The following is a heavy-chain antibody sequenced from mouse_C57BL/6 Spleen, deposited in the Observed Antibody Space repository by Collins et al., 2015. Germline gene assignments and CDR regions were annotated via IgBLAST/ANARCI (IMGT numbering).Heavy chain of an antibody. J-gene: IGHJ2*01. D-gene: IGHD3-2*01. CDR1: GFTFSSYT. CDR2: ISSGGSYT. V-gene: IGHV5-6-4*01. CDR3: TREGRLGY. Sequence: DVKLVESGGGLVKPGGSLKLSCAASGFTFSSYTMSWVRQTPEKRLEWVATISSGGSYTYYPDSAKGRFTISRDNAKNTLYLQMSSLKSEDTAMYYCTREGRLGYWGQGTTLTVSS.